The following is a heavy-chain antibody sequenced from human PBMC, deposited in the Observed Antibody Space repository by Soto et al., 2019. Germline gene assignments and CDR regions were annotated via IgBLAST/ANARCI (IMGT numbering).Heavy chain of an antibody. Sequence: QVQLVQSGAEVKKPESSVKVSCKAPGGTFSTYAISWVRQAPGQGLEWMGGIIPMFGTANYAQRFQDRVTITADECTNTVYMELSSLRSEDTAVYFCASGIQLWLRRINNGYAGWGQGNRVTVSS. V-gene: IGHV1-69*12. J-gene: IGHJ4*02. CDR2: IIPMFGTA. CDR3: ASGIQLWLRRINNGYAG. D-gene: IGHD5-18*01. CDR1: GGTFSTYA.